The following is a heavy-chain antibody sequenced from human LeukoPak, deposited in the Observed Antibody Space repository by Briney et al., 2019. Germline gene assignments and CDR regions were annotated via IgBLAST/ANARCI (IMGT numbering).Heavy chain of an antibody. CDR2: IYTSGST. D-gene: IGHD6-13*01. V-gene: IGHV4-38-2*02. Sequence: SETLSLTCTVSGYSISTGYYWDWIRQPPGKGLEWIGRIYTSGSTNYNPSLKSRVTMSVDTSKNQFSLKLSSVTAADTAVYYCARGAHSSSWPYYYYYYMDVWGKGTTVTISS. CDR3: ARGAHSSSWPYYYYYYMDV. J-gene: IGHJ6*03. CDR1: GYSISTGYY.